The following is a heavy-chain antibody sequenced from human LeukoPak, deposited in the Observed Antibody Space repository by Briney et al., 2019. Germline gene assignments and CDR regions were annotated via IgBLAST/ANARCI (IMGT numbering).Heavy chain of an antibody. V-gene: IGHV3-23*01. J-gene: IGHJ4*02. CDR1: GFTFSSYA. CDR3: AKDSLWMVRGVTFDY. Sequence: GGSLRLSCAASGFTFSSYAMSWVRQAPGKGLEWVSAISGSGGSTYYADSVKGRFTISRDNSKNTLYLQMNSLRAEDTAVYFCAKDSLWMVRGVTFDYWGQGTLVTVSS. CDR2: ISGSGGST. D-gene: IGHD3-10*01.